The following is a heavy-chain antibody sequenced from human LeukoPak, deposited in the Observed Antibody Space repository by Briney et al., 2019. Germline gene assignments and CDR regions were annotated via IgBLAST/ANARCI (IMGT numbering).Heavy chain of an antibody. CDR1: GGSISSYY. D-gene: IGHD4-17*01. Sequence: ASETLSLTCTVSGGSISSYYWSWMLQPPGKGLEGLGGIYYSGSTNYNHSLKSRVTISVDKSKNQFSLKLSSVTAADTAVYYCAREGTYGDYYYGMDVWGKETTVTASS. J-gene: IGHJ6*01. CDR2: IYYSGST. CDR3: AREGTYGDYYYGMDV. V-gene: IGHV4-59*12.